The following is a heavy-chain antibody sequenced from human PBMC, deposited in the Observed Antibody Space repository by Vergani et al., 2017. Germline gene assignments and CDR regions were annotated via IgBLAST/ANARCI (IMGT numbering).Heavy chain of an antibody. CDR1: GYSFSRNW. D-gene: IGHD1-1*01. J-gene: IGHJ6*03. CDR2: IYPGNSET. V-gene: IGHV5-51*03. CDR3: ARVCCRDMSLAGCDNFYHIDV. Sequence: EVQLEQSGAAVKKPGESLEISCKGSGYSFSRNWIAWVRERPGQGLEWMGMIYPGNSETRNNPSFRGQVTMSVDKSISTAYLQWSSLKASDSAMYYCARVCCRDMSLAGCDNFYHIDVWGKGTPVTVS.